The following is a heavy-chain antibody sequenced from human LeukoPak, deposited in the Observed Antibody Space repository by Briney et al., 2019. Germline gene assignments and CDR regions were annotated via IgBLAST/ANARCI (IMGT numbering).Heavy chain of an antibody. V-gene: IGHV3-9*01. J-gene: IGHJ4*02. Sequence: GGSLRLSCAASGFTFDDYAMHWVRQAPGKGLEWVSGISWNSGSIGYADSVKGRFTISRDNAKSSLYLQMNSLRAEDTALYYCARDTGYDSRGYYSYWGQGTLVTVSS. CDR3: ARDTGYDSRGYYSY. D-gene: IGHD3-22*01. CDR1: GFTFDDYA. CDR2: ISWNSGSI.